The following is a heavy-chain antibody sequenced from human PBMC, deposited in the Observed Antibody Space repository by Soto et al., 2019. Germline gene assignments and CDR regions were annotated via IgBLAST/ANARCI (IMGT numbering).Heavy chain of an antibody. CDR2: MSGSGGST. J-gene: IGHJ4*02. CDR1: GFTFSTYA. D-gene: IGHD3-10*01. CDR3: MNLYSYGSGSYYK. Sequence: EVQLLESGGGLVQPGGSLRLSCAASGFTFSTYAMSWVRQAPGKGLEWVSGMSGSGGSTYYADSVKGRFTISRDNSKKKLYLQMNSLRAEDTAVYYCMNLYSYGSGSYYKWGQGTLVTVSS. V-gene: IGHV3-23*01.